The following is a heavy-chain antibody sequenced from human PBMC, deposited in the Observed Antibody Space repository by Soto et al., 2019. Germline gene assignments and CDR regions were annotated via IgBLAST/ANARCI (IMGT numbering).Heavy chain of an antibody. D-gene: IGHD3-10*01. CDR2: TYYRSKWKT. V-gene: IGHV6-1*01. CDR3: ARGNVIDI. CDR1: GDSVSSNSAA. Sequence: SQTLSLTCAISGDSVSSNSAAWNWVRQSPSRGLEWLGRTYYRSKWKTDYAVSVRGRITINPDTSKNQFSLQLNSVTPGDTAVYYCARGNVIDIWGRGTMVTVSS. J-gene: IGHJ3*02.